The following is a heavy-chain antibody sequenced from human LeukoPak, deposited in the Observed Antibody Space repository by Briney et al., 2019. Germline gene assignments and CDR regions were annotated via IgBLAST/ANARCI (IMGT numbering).Heavy chain of an antibody. J-gene: IGHJ4*02. Sequence: GGSLRLSCAASGFTFSSYSMNWVRQAPGKGLEWVSSISSSGSYIYYADSVKGRFTISRDNSKNSLYLQMNGLKTEDTALYYCVKDSGSSSGFAIDYWGQGTLVTVSS. V-gene: IGHV3-21*04. CDR2: ISSSGSYI. D-gene: IGHD6-6*01. CDR1: GFTFSSYS. CDR3: VKDSGSSSGFAIDY.